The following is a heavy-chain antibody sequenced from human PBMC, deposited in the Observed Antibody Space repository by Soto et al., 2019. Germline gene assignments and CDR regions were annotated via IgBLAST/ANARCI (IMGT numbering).Heavy chain of an antibody. D-gene: IGHD3-3*01. J-gene: IGHJ6*03. CDR2: IYYSGST. CDR3: ARHGGRFLEWTSYYYYYLDV. CDR1: GFSISSYY. Sequence: SESLSLTCTVSGFSISSYYWSWIRQPPGKGLEWIGYIYYSGSTNYNPSIKSRGTISVDTSKNQFHLKLSSVTTADTAVYYCARHGGRFLEWTSYYYYYLDVWGKGTTVTVSS. V-gene: IGHV4-59*08.